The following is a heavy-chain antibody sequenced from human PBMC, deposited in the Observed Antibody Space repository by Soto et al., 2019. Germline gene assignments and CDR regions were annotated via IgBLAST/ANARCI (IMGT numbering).Heavy chain of an antibody. Sequence: EVQLVESGGGLVKPGESLRLSCAASGFTFSNAWMNWVRQAPGKGLEWVGQIRSKTDGGTIFYPAPVKGRFIISRDDSTNALYLQINSLNTDDTAVYYCTTAHPRGPDYWGQGTLVTVSS. D-gene: IGHD5-12*01. CDR3: TTAHPRGPDY. CDR1: GFTFSNAW. J-gene: IGHJ4*02. CDR2: IRSKTDGGTI. V-gene: IGHV3-15*01.